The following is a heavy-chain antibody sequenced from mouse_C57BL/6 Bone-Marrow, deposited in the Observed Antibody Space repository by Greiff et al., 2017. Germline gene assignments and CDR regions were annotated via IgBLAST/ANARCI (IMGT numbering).Heavy chain of an antibody. CDR3: AREDYYGSSLDY. CDR1: GYTFTSYW. Sequence: QVQLQQPGAALVMPGASVKLSCKASGYTFTSYWMHWVTQRPGQGLEWIGEIDPSASYTNYNQKFKGKFTLTVDKSSSTAYMQISSLTSEDAAVYYCAREDYYGSSLDYWGQGTTLTVSS. J-gene: IGHJ2*01. V-gene: IGHV1-69*01. CDR2: IDPSASYT. D-gene: IGHD1-1*01.